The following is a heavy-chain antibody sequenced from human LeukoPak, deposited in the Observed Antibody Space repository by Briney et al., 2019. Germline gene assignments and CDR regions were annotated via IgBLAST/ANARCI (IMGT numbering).Heavy chain of an antibody. CDR2: INSSGGST. CDR3: ARGSDNSPRFSSSWAFDY. J-gene: IGHJ4*02. D-gene: IGHD6-13*01. V-gene: IGHV1-46*01. Sequence: ASVKVFCKASGYTFTSYYMHWVRQAPGQVLEWMGIINSSGGSTSYAQKFQRRVTMTRDTSTSTVYMELSSLRSEDTAVYYCARGSDNSPRFSSSWAFDYWGQGTLVTVSS. CDR1: GYTFTSYY.